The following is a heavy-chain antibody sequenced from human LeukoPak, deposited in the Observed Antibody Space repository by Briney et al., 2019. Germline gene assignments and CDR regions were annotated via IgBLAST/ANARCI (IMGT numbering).Heavy chain of an antibody. CDR2: ITSSSSYI. V-gene: IGHV3-21*01. Sequence: GGSLRLSCAASGFTFSTYNMNWVRQAPGKGLEWVSSITSSSSYIYYADSVKGRFTTSRDNAKKSLYLQMNSLRAEDTAVYYCASIPMIRGVTSDAFDIWGQGTMVTVSS. CDR3: ASIPMIRGVTSDAFDI. J-gene: IGHJ3*02. CDR1: GFTFSTYN. D-gene: IGHD3-10*01.